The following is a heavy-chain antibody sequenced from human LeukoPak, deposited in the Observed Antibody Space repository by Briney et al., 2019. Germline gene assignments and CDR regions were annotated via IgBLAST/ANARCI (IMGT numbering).Heavy chain of an antibody. D-gene: IGHD5-12*01. Sequence: ASVKVSCKASGYTFTGYYMTWVRQAPGQGLEGMGWINPNSGGTNYAQKFQGRVTMTRDTSISTAYMELSRLRSDDTAVYYCARDLGVVVATTPDYWGQGTLVTVSS. CDR2: INPNSGGT. V-gene: IGHV1-2*02. CDR1: GYTFTGYY. J-gene: IGHJ4*02. CDR3: ARDLGVVVATTPDY.